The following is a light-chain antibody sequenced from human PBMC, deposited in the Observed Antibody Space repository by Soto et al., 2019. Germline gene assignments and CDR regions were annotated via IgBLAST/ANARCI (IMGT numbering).Light chain of an antibody. Sequence: QSALAQPRSVSGSPGQSVTISCTGTSSDVGVYNYVSWYQQYPGKAPKIMIYDVSKRPSGVPDRFSGSKSDNTASLTISGLQAEDEADYYCGSYAGSSNVFGTGTKVTVL. J-gene: IGLJ1*01. V-gene: IGLV2-11*01. CDR2: DVS. CDR1: SSDVGVYNY. CDR3: GSYAGSSNV.